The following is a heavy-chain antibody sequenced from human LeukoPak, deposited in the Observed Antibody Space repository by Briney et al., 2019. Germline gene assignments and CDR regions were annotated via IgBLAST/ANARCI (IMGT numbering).Heavy chain of an antibody. D-gene: IGHD1-26*01. V-gene: IGHV1-69*05. CDR3: ARVRGEELGYSWFDP. Sequence: GASVKVSCKPPGGTFSSYVISWVGQAPGQGLEWMGGIIPIFGTATYAQKFQGRVTITTDESTSTAYMELSSLGSEDTAVYYCARVRGEELGYSWFDPWGQGTLVTVSS. CDR2: IIPIFGTA. CDR1: GGTFSSYV. J-gene: IGHJ5*02.